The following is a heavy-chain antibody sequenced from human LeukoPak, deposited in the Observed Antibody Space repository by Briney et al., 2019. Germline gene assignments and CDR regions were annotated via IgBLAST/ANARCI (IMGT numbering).Heavy chain of an antibody. V-gene: IGHV3-48*04. CDR3: ARADENWNDGTGYFDY. CDR1: GFTFSSYS. Sequence: GGSLRLSCAASGFTFSSYSMNWVRQAPGKGLEWVSYISSSSSTIYYADSVKGRFTISRDNAKNSLYLQMNSLRAEDTAVYHCARADENWNDGTGYFDYWGQGTLVTVSS. D-gene: IGHD1-1*01. CDR2: ISSSSSTI. J-gene: IGHJ4*02.